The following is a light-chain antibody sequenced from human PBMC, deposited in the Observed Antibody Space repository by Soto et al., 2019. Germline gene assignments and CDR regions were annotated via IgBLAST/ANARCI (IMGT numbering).Light chain of an antibody. CDR1: QGISNY. CDR2: AAS. V-gene: IGKV1-27*01. CDR3: QKYNSAPWT. Sequence: DIQMTQSPSSLSASVGDRVTITCRASQGISNYLAWYQQKPGKVPKLLIYAASTLQSGVPSLFSGSGSGTDFNLNISSRQPEDVATYYCQKYNSAPWTFCQGTKVEIK. J-gene: IGKJ1*01.